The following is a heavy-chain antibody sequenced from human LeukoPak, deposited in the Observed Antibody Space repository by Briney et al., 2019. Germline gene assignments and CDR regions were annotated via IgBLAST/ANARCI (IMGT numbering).Heavy chain of an antibody. CDR3: ARGQLWFEVKGPFDY. D-gene: IGHD5-18*01. CDR1: GGSISSYY. V-gene: IGHV4-59*01. Sequence: SETLSLTCTVSGGSISSYYWSWIRQPPGKGLEWIGYIYYSGSTNYNPSLKSRVTLSVDTSKNQFSLKLSSVTAADTAVYYCARGQLWFEVKGPFDYWGQGTLVTVSS. CDR2: IYYSGST. J-gene: IGHJ4*02.